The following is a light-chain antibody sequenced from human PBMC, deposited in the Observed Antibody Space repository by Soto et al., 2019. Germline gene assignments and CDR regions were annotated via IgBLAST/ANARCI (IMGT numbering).Light chain of an antibody. CDR2: WAS. CDR1: QSVLYSSNNKNY. CDR3: QQYYGSPLT. V-gene: IGKV4-1*01. Sequence: DIVMTQSPDSLAVSLGERATINCKSSQSVLYSSNNKNYLAWYQQKAGQPPKLLLYWASTRESGVPDRFSGSGSETDFTLTISSLQAEDVAVYYCQQYYGSPLTFGGGTKVEIK. J-gene: IGKJ4*01.